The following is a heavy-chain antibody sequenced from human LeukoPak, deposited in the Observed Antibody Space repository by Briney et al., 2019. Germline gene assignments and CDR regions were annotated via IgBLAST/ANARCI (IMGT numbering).Heavy chain of an antibody. V-gene: IGHV4-59*01. CDR1: GGSISSYY. Sequence: SETLSLTCTVSGGSISSYYWSWIRQPPGKGLEWIGYIYYSGSTNYNPSLKSRVTISVDTSKNQFSLKLSSVIAADTAVYYCARALFSVHAFDIWGQGTMVTVSS. J-gene: IGHJ3*02. CDR2: IYYSGST. D-gene: IGHD3-9*01. CDR3: ARALFSVHAFDI.